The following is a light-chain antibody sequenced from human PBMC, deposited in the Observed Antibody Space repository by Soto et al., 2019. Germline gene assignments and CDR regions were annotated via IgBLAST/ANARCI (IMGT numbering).Light chain of an antibody. J-gene: IGKJ4*01. CDR1: QGISSN. CDR2: GAS. V-gene: IGKV3-20*01. Sequence: EIVMTQSPATLSVSPGERVTLSCRASQGISSNLAWYQHIPGQAPRLLIYGASTRATGIPDRFSGSGSGTDFTLTISRLEPEDFAVYYCQQYGNSPPITFGGGTKVEIK. CDR3: QQYGNSPPIT.